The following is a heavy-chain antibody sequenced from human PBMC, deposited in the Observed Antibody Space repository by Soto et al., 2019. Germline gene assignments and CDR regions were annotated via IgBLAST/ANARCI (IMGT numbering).Heavy chain of an antibody. CDR3: AIYPRSTDY. Sequence: EVQLLESGGGLVQPGGSLRLSCAASGFTFSNYFMTWVRQAPGKGLEWVSTISGSGGGTYYADSVKGRFTISRDNSKNTLFLQMNSLRAEDTALFYCAIYPRSTDYWGQGTLVTVSS. D-gene: IGHD2-2*02. CDR1: GFTFSNYF. J-gene: IGHJ4*02. V-gene: IGHV3-23*01. CDR2: ISGSGGGT.